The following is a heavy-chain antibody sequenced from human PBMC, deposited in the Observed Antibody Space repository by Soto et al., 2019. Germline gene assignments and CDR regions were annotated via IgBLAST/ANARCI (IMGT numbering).Heavy chain of an antibody. Sequence: VSVKVSCKASGYTFTGYYMHWVRQAPGQGLERMGWIHPHRGGTNHAQKLQGRDTMTRDTSISTAYMELSRLRYDDSAVDYCARHDYCGAGTYNYYYGMDVWGRGTTGTVSS. CDR1: GYTFTGYY. D-gene: IGHD3-10*01. CDR2: IHPHRGGT. CDR3: ARHDYCGAGTYNYYYGMDV. J-gene: IGHJ6*02. V-gene: IGHV1-2*02.